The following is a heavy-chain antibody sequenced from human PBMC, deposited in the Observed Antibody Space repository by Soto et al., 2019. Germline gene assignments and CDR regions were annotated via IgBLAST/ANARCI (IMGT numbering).Heavy chain of an antibody. CDR1: GYTFTSYD. Sequence: GASVKVSCKASGYTFTSYDINWVRQAPGQGLEWMGWINPNSGGTNYAQKFQGWVTMTTDTSTSTAYMDLRSLRSDDTAVFYCARGIGGWFGVAYYYGMDVWGQGTTVTVSS. CDR3: ARGIGGWFGVAYYYGMDV. J-gene: IGHJ6*02. V-gene: IGHV1-2*04. CDR2: INPNSGGT. D-gene: IGHD3-10*01.